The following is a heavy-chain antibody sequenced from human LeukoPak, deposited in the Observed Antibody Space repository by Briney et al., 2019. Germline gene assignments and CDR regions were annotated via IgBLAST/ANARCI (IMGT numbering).Heavy chain of an antibody. V-gene: IGHV4-59*01. CDR2: IYYSGSA. CDR1: GGSMSSYY. J-gene: IGHJ6*02. CDR3: ARRRPDYGMDV. Sequence: KPSETLCLTCTVSGGSMSSYYWSWIRQPPGKGLEWIGYIYYSGSANYNPSLKSRVTISVDTSKNQFSLKLSSVTAADTAVYYCARRRPDYGMDVWGQGTTVTVSS.